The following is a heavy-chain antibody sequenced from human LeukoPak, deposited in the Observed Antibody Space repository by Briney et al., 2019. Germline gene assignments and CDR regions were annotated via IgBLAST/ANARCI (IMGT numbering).Heavy chain of an antibody. CDR2: MNPNSGNT. J-gene: IGHJ6*02. CDR1: GYTFTSYD. Sequence: EASVKVSCKASGYTFTSYDINWVRQATGQGLECMGCMNPNSGNTYYAQKFQGRVTMTMNTSISTDYMEQSILRTEETAVYYCARGVGRRWYLGYYYGMDVWGQGTTVTVSS. V-gene: IGHV1-8*01. D-gene: IGHD6-13*01. CDR3: ARGVGRRWYLGYYYGMDV.